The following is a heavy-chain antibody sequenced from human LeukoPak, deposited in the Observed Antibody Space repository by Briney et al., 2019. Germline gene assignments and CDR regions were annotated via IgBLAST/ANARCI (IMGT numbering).Heavy chain of an antibody. CDR3: ARDYDSRDPPHFDY. CDR2: IIPIFGTA. Sequence: ASVKVSCKASGYTFTSYAISWVRQAPGQGLEWMGGIIPIFGTANYAQKFQGRVTITADESTSTAYMELSSLRSEDTAVYYCARDYDSRDPPHFDYWGQGTLVTVSS. J-gene: IGHJ4*02. V-gene: IGHV1-69*13. CDR1: GYTFTSYA. D-gene: IGHD3-16*01.